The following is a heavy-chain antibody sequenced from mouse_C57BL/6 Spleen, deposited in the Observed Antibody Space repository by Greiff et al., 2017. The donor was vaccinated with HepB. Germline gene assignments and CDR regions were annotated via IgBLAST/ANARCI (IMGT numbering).Heavy chain of an antibody. V-gene: IGHV1-54*01. CDR1: GYAFTNYL. CDR3: ARGGGNYRDYAMDY. D-gene: IGHD2-1*01. J-gene: IGHJ4*01. Sequence: QVQLQQSGAELVRPGTSVKVSCKASGYAFTNYLIEWVKQRPGQGLEWIGVINPGSGGTNYNEKFKGKATLTADKSSSTAYMQLSSLTSEDSAVYFCARGGGNYRDYAMDYWGQGTSVTVSS. CDR2: INPGSGGT.